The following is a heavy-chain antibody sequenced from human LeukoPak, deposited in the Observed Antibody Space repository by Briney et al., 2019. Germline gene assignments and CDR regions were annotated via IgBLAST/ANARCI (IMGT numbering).Heavy chain of an antibody. V-gene: IGHV1-69*04. Sequence: SVKVSCTASGGTFSSYAISWVRQAPGQGLEWMGRIIPILGIANYAQKFQGRVTITADKSTSTAYMELSSLRTDDTAVYYCAREPHPASAWFDPWGQGTLVTVSS. CDR1: GGTFSSYA. J-gene: IGHJ5*02. CDR2: IIPILGIA. CDR3: AREPHPASAWFDP.